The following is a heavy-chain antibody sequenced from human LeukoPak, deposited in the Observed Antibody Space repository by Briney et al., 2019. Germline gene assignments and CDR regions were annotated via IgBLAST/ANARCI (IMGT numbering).Heavy chain of an antibody. J-gene: IGHJ4*02. CDR3: AKSSYYDSSGYYREYYFDY. CDR2: ISGSGGST. Sequence: GGSLRLPCAASGFTFSTYAMSWVRQAPGKGLEWVSAISGSGGSTNYADSVKGRVTVSRDNSKSTLYLQMNSLRAEDTAVYYCAKSSYYDSSGYYREYYFDYWGQGTLVTVSS. V-gene: IGHV3-23*01. CDR1: GFTFSTYA. D-gene: IGHD3-22*01.